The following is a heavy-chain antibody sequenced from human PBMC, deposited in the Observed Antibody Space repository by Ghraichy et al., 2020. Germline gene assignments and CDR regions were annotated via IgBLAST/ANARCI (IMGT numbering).Heavy chain of an antibody. V-gene: IGHV3-30*03. D-gene: IGHD2-2*01. J-gene: IGHJ6*02. CDR3: ARDDIVVVPAAEGFYYYGMDV. CDR2: ISYDGSNK. Sequence: GESLRLSCAASGFTFSSYGMHWVRQAPGKGLEWVAVISYDGSNKYYADSVKGRFTISRDNSKNTLYLQMNSLRAEDTAVYYCARDDIVVVPAAEGFYYYGMDVWGQGTTVTVSS. CDR1: GFTFSSYG.